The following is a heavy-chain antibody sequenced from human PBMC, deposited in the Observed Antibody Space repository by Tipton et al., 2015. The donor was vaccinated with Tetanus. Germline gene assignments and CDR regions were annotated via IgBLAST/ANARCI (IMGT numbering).Heavy chain of an antibody. CDR1: GFTFSSNA. CDR3: AKEGLAAFDY. D-gene: IGHD6-6*01. CDR2: ISGSGGST. Sequence: SLRLSCAASGFTFSSNAMSWVRQAPGKGLEWVSSISGSGGSTYYADSVRGRFTISRDNSKNTLYLQMNSLRAEDTAVYYCAKEGLAAFDYWGQGTLVTVSS. V-gene: IGHV3-23*01. J-gene: IGHJ4*02.